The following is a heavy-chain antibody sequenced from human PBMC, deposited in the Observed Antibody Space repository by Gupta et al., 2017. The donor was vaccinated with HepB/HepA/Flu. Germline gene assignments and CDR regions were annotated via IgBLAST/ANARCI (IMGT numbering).Heavy chain of an antibody. J-gene: IGHJ6*02. D-gene: IGHD6-6*01. Sequence: QVQLVQSGAVEKKPGASVNVYCKATGYTFTGYYMPRLRQAPAPGCECMGWINPNSGGTNYAQKFQGWVTMTRDTSISTADMELSRLRSDDTAVYYCARDPLQYSSSSIGYYYYGMDVWGQGTTVTVSS. CDR2: INPNSGGT. CDR1: GYTFTGYY. CDR3: ARDPLQYSSSSIGYYYYGMDV. V-gene: IGHV1-2*04.